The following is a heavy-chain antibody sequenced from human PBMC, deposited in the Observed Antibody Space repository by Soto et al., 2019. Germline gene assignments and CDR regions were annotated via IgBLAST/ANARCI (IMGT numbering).Heavy chain of an antibody. J-gene: IGHJ5*02. D-gene: IGHD2-21*01. V-gene: IGHV3-30*03. Sequence: QVQLAESGGGLVQPGRSLRLSCATAGFVSNDYDIHWVRQAPGKGLAWLASISYDGRNKYYADSVKGRFTISRDNSKNTLYLQLNSLGAEDTAVYYCSRGIKGGLDAWGPGTLVTVSS. CDR2: ISYDGRNK. CDR1: GFVSNDYD. CDR3: SRGIKGGLDA.